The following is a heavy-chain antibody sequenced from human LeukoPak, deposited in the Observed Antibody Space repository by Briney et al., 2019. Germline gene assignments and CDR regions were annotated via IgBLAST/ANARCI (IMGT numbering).Heavy chain of an antibody. J-gene: IGHJ2*01. D-gene: IGHD4-17*01. Sequence: SETLPLTCTVSGDSITTYYWSWIRQPPGKGLEWIGYISYSGGTSYNPSLKSRVTMSTDKSKNHFSLSLSSVTAADTAVYYCARSTVTTFWFFALWGRGTLVTVSS. CDR1: GDSITTYY. CDR2: ISYSGGT. CDR3: ARSTVTTFWFFAL. V-gene: IGHV4-59*01.